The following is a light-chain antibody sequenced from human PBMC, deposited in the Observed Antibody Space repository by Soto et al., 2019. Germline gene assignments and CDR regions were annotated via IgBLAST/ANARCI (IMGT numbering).Light chain of an antibody. V-gene: IGKV3-15*01. Sequence: EIVMTQSPATLSVSPGERATLSCRATQSVTTNLAWYQQKPGQAPRLLIYGASTRAAGIPARLSGSGSGTEFPLTISRLQSEDFAFYYCQQYNNWPPGTFGQGTRLEIK. CDR2: GAS. CDR3: QQYNNWPPGT. J-gene: IGKJ5*01. CDR1: QSVTTN.